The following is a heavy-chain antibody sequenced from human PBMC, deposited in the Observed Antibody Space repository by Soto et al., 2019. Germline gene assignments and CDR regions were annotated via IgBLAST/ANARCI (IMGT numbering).Heavy chain of an antibody. Sequence: ASVQVSCKASGYTFTSYYMHWVRQAPGQGLEWMGIINPSGGSTSYAQKFQGRVTMTRDTSTSTVYMELSSLRSEDTAVYYCARVYSGWNYYYYYGMDVWGQGTTVTVSS. CDR1: GYTFTSYY. D-gene: IGHD6-19*01. CDR3: ARVYSGWNYYYYYGMDV. V-gene: IGHV1-46*01. J-gene: IGHJ6*02. CDR2: INPSGGST.